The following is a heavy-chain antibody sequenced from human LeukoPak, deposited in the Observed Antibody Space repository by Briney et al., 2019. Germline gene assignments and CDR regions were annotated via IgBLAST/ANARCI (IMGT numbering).Heavy chain of an antibody. CDR3: ARSYNYYYMDV. CDR1: GFTFSDYG. J-gene: IGHJ6*03. V-gene: IGHV3-33*01. CDR2: IWYDGNKK. Sequence: GGSLRLSCTGSGFTFSDYGMHWVRQAPGKGLEWVAVIWYDGNKKYYADSVKGRFTISRDNSKNTQYLQMNSLRAEDTAVYYCARSYNYYYMDVWGKGTTVTVSS.